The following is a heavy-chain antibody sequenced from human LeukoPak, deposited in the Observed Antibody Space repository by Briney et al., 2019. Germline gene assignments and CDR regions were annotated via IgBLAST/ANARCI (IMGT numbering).Heavy chain of an antibody. CDR3: ASLHSGVTFDI. CDR1: GYTFTGYY. Sequence: ASVTVSCTASGYTFTGYYMHWVRQAPGQGLEWMGRINPNSGGTNYAQKFQGRVTMTRDTSISTAYMELSRLRSDDTAVYYCASLHSGVTFDIWGQGTMVTVSS. J-gene: IGHJ3*02. CDR2: INPNSGGT. V-gene: IGHV1-2*06. D-gene: IGHD2-15*01.